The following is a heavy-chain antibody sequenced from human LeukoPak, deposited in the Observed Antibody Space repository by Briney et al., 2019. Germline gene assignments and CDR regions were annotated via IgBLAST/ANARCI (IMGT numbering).Heavy chain of an antibody. CDR3: ARERPTSASAFDY. Sequence: QPGGSLRLSCAASGFTFSSYWMSWVRQAPGKGLEWVANIKLDGSEKFYVDSVKGRFTISRDNAKNSLYLQMNSLRAEDTAVYYCARERPTSASAFDYWGQGTLVTVSS. J-gene: IGHJ4*02. CDR1: GFTFSSYW. CDR2: IKLDGSEK. V-gene: IGHV3-7*01. D-gene: IGHD2-2*01.